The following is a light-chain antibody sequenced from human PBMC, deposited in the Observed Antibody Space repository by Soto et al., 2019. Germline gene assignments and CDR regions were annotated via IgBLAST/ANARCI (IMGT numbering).Light chain of an antibody. CDR3: YSYAGRNIWV. CDR1: TSDVGGYSF. V-gene: IGLV2-14*01. Sequence: QPVLTQPASVSGSPGQSITISCTGTTSDVGGYSFVSWYQLHPGKAPKLMIYEVSNRPSGVSNRFSGSKSGNTASLTISGLQAEDESDYYCYSYAGRNIWVFGGGTKVTVL. J-gene: IGLJ3*02. CDR2: EVS.